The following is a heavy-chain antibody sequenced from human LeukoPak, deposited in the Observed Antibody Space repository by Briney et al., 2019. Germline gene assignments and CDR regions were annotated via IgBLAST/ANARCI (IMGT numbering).Heavy chain of an antibody. CDR3: VRDDWHQPDLFDY. Sequence: GGSLRLSCAASAFTFSRYAFHWVRQAPGKGLQWVALISDDGSEKYYLDSVKGRFTISRDNSKNTLSLQMNSLRPDDTAVYYCVRDDWHQPDLFDYWGQGTLVTVSS. J-gene: IGHJ4*02. V-gene: IGHV3-30-3*01. D-gene: IGHD2-21*01. CDR1: AFTFSRYA. CDR2: ISDDGSEK.